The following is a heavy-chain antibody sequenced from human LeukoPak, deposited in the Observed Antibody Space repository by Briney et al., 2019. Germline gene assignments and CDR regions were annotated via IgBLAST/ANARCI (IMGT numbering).Heavy chain of an antibody. CDR1: GYTFTSYD. J-gene: IGHJ5*02. CDR2: MNPNSGNS. Sequence: ASVKVSCKASGYTFTSYDINWVRQATGQGLEWMGWMNPNSGNSGYAQKFQGRVTMTRNTSIGTAYMELSSLRSEDTAVYYCARDAPQKWFATWGQGTLVTVSS. V-gene: IGHV1-8*01. CDR3: ARDAPQKWFAT.